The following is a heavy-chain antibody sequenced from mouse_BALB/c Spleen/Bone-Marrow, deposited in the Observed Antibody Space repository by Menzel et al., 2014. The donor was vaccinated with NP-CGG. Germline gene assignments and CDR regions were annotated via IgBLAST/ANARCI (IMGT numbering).Heavy chain of an antibody. Sequence: QVQLQQPGAELVRPGASVKLSCKASGYMFTSFWMNWVEQRPGQGLEWIGNISPSDGYTNYNQKFKDKATLTVDKSSSTXXXQXXSPTSEDSAVYYCIRVGTMITTWVDYWGQGTTLTVSS. CDR1: GYMFTSFW. CDR2: ISPSDGYT. CDR3: IRVGTMITTWVDY. V-gene: IGHV1-69*02. D-gene: IGHD2-4*01. J-gene: IGHJ2*01.